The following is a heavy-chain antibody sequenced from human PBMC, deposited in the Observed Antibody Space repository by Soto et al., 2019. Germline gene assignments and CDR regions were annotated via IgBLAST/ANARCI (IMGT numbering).Heavy chain of an antibody. D-gene: IGHD1-1*01. CDR1: GYTFTNYY. J-gene: IGHJ4*01. CDR2: INPRGEST. V-gene: IGHV1-46*01. Sequence: ASVKVSCKASGYTFTNYYMHWVRQAPGQGLEWMGMINPRGESTSYAQKFRGRVTVTRDTSTTTVYMELTRLRSEDTAVYYCALSTVGMTSGYVYWGHGTLITGSS. CDR3: ALSTVGMTSGYVY.